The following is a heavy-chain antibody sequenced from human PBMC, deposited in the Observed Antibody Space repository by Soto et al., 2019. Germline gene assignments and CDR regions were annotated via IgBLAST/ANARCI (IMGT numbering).Heavy chain of an antibody. J-gene: IGHJ4*02. D-gene: IGHD2-15*01. CDR2: IYHDETT. V-gene: IGHV4-30-2*01. CDR3: AGGYCSDGSCAKPSAI. CDR1: GASNSSKLYS. Sequence: SEALSLTCAVSGASNSSKLYSWSWIRQPPEQGLEWIGYIYHDETTYYDPSLRSRVTISVDRSKNHFSLTLTSVTAADTAVYFCAGGYCSDGSCAKPSAIWRQGTQVTVSS.